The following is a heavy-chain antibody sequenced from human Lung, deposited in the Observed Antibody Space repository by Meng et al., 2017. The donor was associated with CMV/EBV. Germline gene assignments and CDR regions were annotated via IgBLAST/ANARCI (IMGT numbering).Heavy chain of an antibody. CDR2: ISSASRSSTTSSNFI. CDR3: ARDDELQYGIDV. Sequence: GGSLRLXCAASGFTFNKYSFHWVRQAPGKGLEWVSFISSASRSSTTSSNFIHYGDSLKGRFTISRDNAKNSVYLQRNSLRVDYTAVYYCARDDELQYGIDVWGQGTXVTVSS. J-gene: IGHJ6*02. D-gene: IGHD1-26*01. CDR1: GFTFNKYS. V-gene: IGHV3-21*01.